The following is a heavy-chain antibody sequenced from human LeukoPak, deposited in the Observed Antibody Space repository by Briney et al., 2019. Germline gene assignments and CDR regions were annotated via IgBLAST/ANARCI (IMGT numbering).Heavy chain of an antibody. Sequence: GESPRISCKGSGYSFTSYWISWVRQMPGKGLEWMGRIDPSDSYTNYSPSFQGHVTISADKSISTVYLQWSSLKASDTAMYYCARHSAGIVVAGKWGQGTLVTVSS. V-gene: IGHV5-10-1*01. D-gene: IGHD6-19*01. J-gene: IGHJ4*02. CDR1: GYSFTSYW. CDR2: IDPSDSYT. CDR3: ARHSAGIVVAGK.